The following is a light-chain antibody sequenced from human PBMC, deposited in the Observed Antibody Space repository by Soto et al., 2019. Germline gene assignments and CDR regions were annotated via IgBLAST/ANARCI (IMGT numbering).Light chain of an antibody. CDR3: QVRDVWPS. Sequence: IVLTQSPVTLAVPPGESAVLSCRASQSVSTSLAWYQHKPGQAPRLFIYDASKRAPGIPARFTGSGSGAHFTLTISSLEPEDIAVYYCQVRDVWPSFGQGTKVEIK. J-gene: IGKJ1*01. V-gene: IGKV3-11*01. CDR2: DAS. CDR1: QSVSTS.